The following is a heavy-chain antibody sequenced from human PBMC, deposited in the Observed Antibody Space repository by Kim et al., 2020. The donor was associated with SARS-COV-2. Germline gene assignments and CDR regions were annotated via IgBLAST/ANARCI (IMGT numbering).Heavy chain of an antibody. V-gene: IGHV4-39*07. J-gene: IGHJ5*02. CDR2: IYYSGST. Sequence: SETLSLTCTVSGGSISSSSYYWGWIRQPPGKGLEWIGSIYYSGSTYYNPSLKSRVTISVDTSKNQFSLKLSSVTAADTAVYYCARDRDYYGSGSYYKSPGEWFDPWGQGTLVTVSS. CDR3: ARDRDYYGSGSYYKSPGEWFDP. D-gene: IGHD3-10*01. CDR1: GGSISSSSYY.